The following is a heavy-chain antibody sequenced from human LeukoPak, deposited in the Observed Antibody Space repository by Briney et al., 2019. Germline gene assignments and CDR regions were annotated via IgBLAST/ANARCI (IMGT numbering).Heavy chain of an antibody. CDR2: ISSSGSTI. D-gene: IGHD4-17*01. CDR3: ARVGNGDYRYYFYMDV. CDR1: GFTSSSYE. V-gene: IGHV3-48*03. J-gene: IGHJ6*03. Sequence: GGSLRLSCAASGFTSSSYEMNWVRQAPGKGLEWVSYISSSGSTIYYADSVKGRFTISRDNAKNSLYLQMNSLRAEDTAVYYCARVGNGDYRYYFYMDVWGKGTTVTISS.